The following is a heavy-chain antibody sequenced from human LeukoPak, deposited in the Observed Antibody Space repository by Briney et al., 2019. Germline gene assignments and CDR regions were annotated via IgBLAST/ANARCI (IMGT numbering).Heavy chain of an antibody. Sequence: ETLSLTCTVSGGSISSYYWSWIRQPAGKGLEWIGRIYTSGSTNYNPSLKSRVTMSVDTSKNQFSLKLSSVTAADTAVYYCAREITIFGVVPAWFDPWGQGTLVTVSS. CDR3: AREITIFGVVPAWFDP. D-gene: IGHD3-3*01. J-gene: IGHJ5*02. V-gene: IGHV4-4*07. CDR1: GGSISSYY. CDR2: IYTSGST.